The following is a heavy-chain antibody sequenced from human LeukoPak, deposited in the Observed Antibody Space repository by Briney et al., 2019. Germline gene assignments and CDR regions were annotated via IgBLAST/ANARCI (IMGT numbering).Heavy chain of an antibody. CDR3: ARRSGYYSDY. CDR1: GGSISSSGYY. J-gene: IGHJ4*02. CDR2: IYYSGSA. Sequence: PSETLSLTCTVSGGSISSSGYYWGWIRQPPGKGLEWIGSIYYSGSAYHAPSRQRRVPIPVDTAKSQFSLKLSSVIAADTAVYFCARRSGYYSDYWGQGTLLTVPS. D-gene: IGHD3-22*01. V-gene: IGHV4-39*01.